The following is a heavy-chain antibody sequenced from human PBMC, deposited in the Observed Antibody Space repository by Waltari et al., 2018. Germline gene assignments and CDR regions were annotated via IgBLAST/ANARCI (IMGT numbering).Heavy chain of an antibody. CDR3: AREGPITIFGVVTKQYYFDY. V-gene: IGHV1-18*01. CDR2: VSAYNGNT. CDR1: GYTFTSYG. D-gene: IGHD3-3*01. J-gene: IGHJ4*02. Sequence: QVQLVQSGAEVKKPGASVKVSCKASGYTFTSYGISWVRQAPGQGLEWMGWVSAYNGNTNYDQKLQGRVTITADKSTSTAYMELSSLRSEDTAVYYCAREGPITIFGVVTKQYYFDYWGQGTLVTVSS.